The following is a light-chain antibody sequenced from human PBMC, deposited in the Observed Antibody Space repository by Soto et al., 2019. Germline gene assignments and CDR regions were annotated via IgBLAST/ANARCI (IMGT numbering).Light chain of an antibody. CDR2: EVS. CDR1: SSDVGGYNY. Sequence: QSGLTQPPSASGSPGQSVTISCTGTSSDVGGYNYVSWYQQHPGKVPKLMIYEVSKRPSGVPDRFSGSKSGNKASLTVSGLQAEYEADYYCSSYAGSNNLVFGGGTKLTVL. CDR3: SSYAGSNNLV. J-gene: IGLJ2*01. V-gene: IGLV2-8*01.